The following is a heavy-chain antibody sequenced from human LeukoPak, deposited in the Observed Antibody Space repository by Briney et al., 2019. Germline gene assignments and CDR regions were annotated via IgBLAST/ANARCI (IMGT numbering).Heavy chain of an antibody. D-gene: IGHD2-2*01. V-gene: IGHV1-18*04. CDR3: ARRGVPAATNYFDY. J-gene: IGHJ4*02. Sequence: ASVKVSCKVSGYTFTSYGISWVRQAPGQGLEGMGWISAYNGNTNYAQKLQGRVTMTTDTSTSTTYMELRSLRSDDTAVYYCARRGVPAATNYFDYWGQGTLVTVSS. CDR2: ISAYNGNT. CDR1: GYTFTSYG.